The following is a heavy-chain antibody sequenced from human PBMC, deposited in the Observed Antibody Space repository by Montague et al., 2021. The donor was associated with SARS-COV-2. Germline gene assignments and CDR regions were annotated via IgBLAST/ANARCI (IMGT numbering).Heavy chain of an antibody. CDR2: IYYSGST. CDR3: ARDTRITMIVVVQGYGMDV. CDR1: GYSISSGYY. Sequence: SETLSLTCTVSGYSISSGYYWGWIRQPPGKGLEWIGSIYYSGSTYYNPSLKSRATISVDTSKNQFSLKLSSVTAADTAVYYCARDTRITMIVVVQGYGMDVWGQGTTVTVSS. V-gene: IGHV4-38-2*02. D-gene: IGHD3-22*01. J-gene: IGHJ6*02.